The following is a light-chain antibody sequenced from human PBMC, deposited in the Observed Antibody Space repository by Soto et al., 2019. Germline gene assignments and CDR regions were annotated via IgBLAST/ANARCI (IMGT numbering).Light chain of an antibody. Sequence: EIVMTQSPSTLSVSPGERATLSCRASQSVSSNLAWYQQKPGQAPSLLIYGASTRATGIPARFSGSGSGTEFTLTISSLQSEDFAAYYCQQRSNWPRTFGQGTKVDIK. CDR3: QQRSNWPRT. CDR1: QSVSSN. CDR2: GAS. J-gene: IGKJ1*01. V-gene: IGKV3-15*01.